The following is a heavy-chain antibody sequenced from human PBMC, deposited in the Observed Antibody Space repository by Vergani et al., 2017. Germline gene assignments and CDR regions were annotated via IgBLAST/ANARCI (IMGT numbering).Heavy chain of an antibody. CDR1: GFSFNSYW. D-gene: IGHD3-9*01. CDR2: IKSDGSIT. V-gene: IGHV3-74*03. Sequence: DVHLAESGGGLFQPGGSLRLSCSASGFSFNSYWMHWVRQVPGKGLFWVSRIKSDGSITAYADSVKGRFTISRDNAQNTLYLQMNSLRVEDTGVYYCARARCIETCYMSNWLDSWGQGTLVTVSS. CDR3: ARARCIETCYMSNWLDS. J-gene: IGHJ5*01.